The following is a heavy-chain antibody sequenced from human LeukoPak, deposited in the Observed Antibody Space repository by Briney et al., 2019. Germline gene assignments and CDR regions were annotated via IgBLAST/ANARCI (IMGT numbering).Heavy chain of an antibody. CDR1: GGSISSGGYY. CDR2: IYDSGST. D-gene: IGHD4-17*01. J-gene: IGHJ3*02. CDR3: ARERHDYGDYLDAFDI. V-gene: IGHV4-30-2*01. Sequence: SETLSLTCTVSGGSISSGGYYWSWIRQPPGKGLEWIGYIYDSGSTYNNPSLKSRVTISVDRSKNQFSLKLYSVTVADTAVYYCARERHDYGDYLDAFDIWGQGTMVTVSS.